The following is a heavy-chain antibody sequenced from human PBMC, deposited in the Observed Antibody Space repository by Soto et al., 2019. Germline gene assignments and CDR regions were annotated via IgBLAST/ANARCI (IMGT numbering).Heavy chain of an antibody. CDR3: AIDRSTHDY. CDR1: VYTFTDYC. J-gene: IGHJ4*02. Sequence: QGQLVQAGVAVKKPGASVMVSCKASVYTFTDYCISLVLQAPGQGLECLGWCSAYNGNINYAQNLQDIVTMIPDTTTSTAYMVLRSLISDDTAVYYCAIDRSTHDYWGQGTLIAVSS. V-gene: IGHV1-18*01. CDR2: CSAYNGNI. D-gene: IGHD1-1*01.